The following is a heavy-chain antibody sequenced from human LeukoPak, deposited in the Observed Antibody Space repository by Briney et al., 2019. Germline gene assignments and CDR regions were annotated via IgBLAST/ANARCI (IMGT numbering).Heavy chain of an antibody. D-gene: IGHD2/OR15-2a*01. V-gene: IGHV1-69*05. J-gene: IGHJ6*03. Sequence: SVKVSCKASGGTFSSYAISWVRQAPGQGLEWMGGIIPIFGTANYAQKFQGRVTITTDASTSTAYMELSSLRSEDTAVYYCARGDYFRGLYYMDVWGKGTTVTVSS. CDR3: ARGDYFRGLYYMDV. CDR2: IIPIFGTA. CDR1: GGTFSSYA.